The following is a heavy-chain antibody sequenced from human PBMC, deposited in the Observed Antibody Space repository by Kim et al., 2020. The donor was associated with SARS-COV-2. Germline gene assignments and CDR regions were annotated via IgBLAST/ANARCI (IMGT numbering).Heavy chain of an antibody. CDR3: AKGAMIVRWFDP. Sequence: GGSLRLSCAASGFTFSTYAMSWVRQVPGKGLEWVSGISGSGGSTYNADSVKGRFTISRDNSKNTLYLQMNSLRVEDTAVYYCAKGAMIVRWFDPWGQGTLVTVSS. J-gene: IGHJ5*02. V-gene: IGHV3-23*01. CDR1: GFTFSTYA. CDR2: ISGSGGST. D-gene: IGHD3-22*01.